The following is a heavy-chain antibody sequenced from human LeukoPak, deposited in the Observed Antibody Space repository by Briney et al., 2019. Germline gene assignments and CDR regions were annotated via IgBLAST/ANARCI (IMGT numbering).Heavy chain of an antibody. Sequence: SETLSLTCTVSGGSISSGSYYWGWIRQPPGKGLEWIGSIYYSGSTYYNPSLKSRVTISLDTSKNQFSLKLSSVTAADTAVYYCARKEEADYYYYYGMDVWGQGTTVTVSS. CDR1: GGSISSGSYY. CDR3: ARKEEADYYYYYGMDV. V-gene: IGHV4-39*01. J-gene: IGHJ6*02. CDR2: IYYSGST.